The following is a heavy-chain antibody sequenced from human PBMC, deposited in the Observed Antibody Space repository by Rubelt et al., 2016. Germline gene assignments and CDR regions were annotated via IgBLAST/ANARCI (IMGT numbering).Heavy chain of an antibody. Sequence: QVHLQQWGAGLLKPSETLSLTCAVYGGSFSGYNWSWIRQSPGKGLEWIGEIHHSGATNYNPSLKSRITMSGDTSQNQVSLKLAFGTAADTAVYFCARGNRVSMIVTIISDWFDPWGQGTPVTVS. V-gene: IGHV4-34*01. CDR1: GGSFSGYN. CDR3: ARGNRVSMIVTIISDWFDP. D-gene: IGHD3-22*01. J-gene: IGHJ5*02. CDR2: IHHSGAT.